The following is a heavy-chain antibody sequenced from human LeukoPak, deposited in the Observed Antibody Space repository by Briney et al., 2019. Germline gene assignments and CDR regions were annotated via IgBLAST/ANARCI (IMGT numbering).Heavy chain of an antibody. CDR2: IRSKTYGGTT. J-gene: IGHJ4*02. V-gene: IGHV3-49*03. CDR1: GFTFADYL. Sequence: GGSLRLSCTASGFTFADYLMSWFRQAPGKGLEWVGFIRSKTYGGTTEYAASVKGRFTVSRDDSKRIAYLQMNSLETEDTAVYYCAKPATSILIYFDSWGQGILVTVSS. CDR3: AKPATSILIYFDS. D-gene: IGHD2-2*01.